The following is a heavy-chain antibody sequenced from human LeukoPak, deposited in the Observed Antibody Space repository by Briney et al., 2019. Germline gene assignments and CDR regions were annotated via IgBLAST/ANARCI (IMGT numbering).Heavy chain of an antibody. Sequence: SETLSLTCTVSGGSISSYYWSWIRQPPGKGLEWTGYIYYSGSTNYNPSLKSRVTISVDTSKNQFSLKLSSVTAADTAVYYCARSLKRWLQLDYWGQGTLVTVSS. J-gene: IGHJ4*02. D-gene: IGHD5-24*01. CDR2: IYYSGST. CDR1: GGSISSYY. V-gene: IGHV4-59*01. CDR3: ARSLKRWLQLDY.